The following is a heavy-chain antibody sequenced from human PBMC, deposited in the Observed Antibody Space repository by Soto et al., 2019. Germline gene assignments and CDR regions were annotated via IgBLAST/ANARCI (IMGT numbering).Heavy chain of an antibody. J-gene: IGHJ5*02. D-gene: IGHD3-10*01. CDR2: IYYSGST. V-gene: IGHV4-39*01. CDR1: DGSISSSSYY. Sequence: SETLSLTCTVSDGSISSSSYYWGWIRQPPGKGLEWIGSIYYSGSTYYNPSLKSRVTISVDTSKNQFSLKLSSVTAADTAVYYCARGSAYNWFDPWGQGTLVTVSS. CDR3: ARGSAYNWFDP.